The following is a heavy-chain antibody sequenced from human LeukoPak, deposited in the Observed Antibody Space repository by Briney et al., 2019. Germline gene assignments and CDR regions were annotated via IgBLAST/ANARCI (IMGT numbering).Heavy chain of an antibody. D-gene: IGHD4-23*01. CDR2: INHSGST. J-gene: IGHJ4*02. Sequence: KSSETLSLTCAVYGGSFSGYYWSWIRQPPGKGLEWIGEINHSGSTNYNPSLKSRVTISVDTSKNQFSLKLSSVTAADTAVYYCARGHRVGIWVVTSYKSNYFDYWGQGTLVTVSS. CDR1: GGSFSGYY. CDR3: ARGHRVGIWVVTSYKSNYFDY. V-gene: IGHV4-34*01.